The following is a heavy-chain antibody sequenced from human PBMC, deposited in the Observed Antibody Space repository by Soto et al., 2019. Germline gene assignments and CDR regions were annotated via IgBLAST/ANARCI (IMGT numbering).Heavy chain of an antibody. CDR2: ISGSGGST. D-gene: IGHD3-10*01. Sequence: GGSLRLSCAASGFTFSSYAMSWVRQAPGKGLEWVSAISGSGGSTYYADSVKGRFTISRDNSKNTLYLQMNSLRAEDTAVYYCAKDGPYYYGSGSYYNSPLDVWGKGTTVTVSS. CDR3: AKDGPYYYGSGSYYNSPLDV. V-gene: IGHV3-23*01. J-gene: IGHJ6*04. CDR1: GFTFSSYA.